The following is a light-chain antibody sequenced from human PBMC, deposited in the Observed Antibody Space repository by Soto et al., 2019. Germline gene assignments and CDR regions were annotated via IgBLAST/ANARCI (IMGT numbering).Light chain of an antibody. Sequence: AIQLTQSPSSLSASVRDRVTITCRASQAISRALAWYQQKPGKVPKLLIFDASSLQSGVPSRFSDSGSGTDFTLTISGLQPEDFAIYYCQQFNSYPITFGQGTRLEIK. CDR2: DAS. J-gene: IGKJ5*01. CDR1: QAISRA. CDR3: QQFNSYPIT. V-gene: IGKV1-13*02.